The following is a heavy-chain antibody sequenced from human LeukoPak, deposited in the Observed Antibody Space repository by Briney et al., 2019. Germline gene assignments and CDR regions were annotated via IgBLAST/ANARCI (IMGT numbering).Heavy chain of an antibody. J-gene: IGHJ6*03. CDR1: GFTFDDYA. D-gene: IGHD3-3*01. Sequence: GRSLRLSCAASGFTFDDYAMHWVRQAPGKGLEWVSGISWNSDNIGYADSVKGRFTISRDNAKNSLYLQMDSLRAEDTAVYYCARPDYDFWSGSPGGNYMDVWGKGTTVTVSS. CDR2: ISWNSDNI. V-gene: IGHV3-9*01. CDR3: ARPDYDFWSGSPGGNYMDV.